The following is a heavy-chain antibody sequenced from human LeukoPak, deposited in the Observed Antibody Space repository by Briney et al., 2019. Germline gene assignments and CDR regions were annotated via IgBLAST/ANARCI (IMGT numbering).Heavy chain of an antibody. V-gene: IGHV3-64D*09. D-gene: IGHD3-10*01. CDR3: VKTHYSEINYFDY. J-gene: IGHJ4*02. CDR2: ISSNGGST. Sequence: PGGSLRLSCSASGFXFSSYTIHWVRQTPGKGLEYVSAISSNGGSTYYADSMKGGFTISRDNSKNTLYLQMSSLRAEDTALYYCVKTHYSEINYFDYWGQGTPVTVSS. CDR1: GFXFSSYT.